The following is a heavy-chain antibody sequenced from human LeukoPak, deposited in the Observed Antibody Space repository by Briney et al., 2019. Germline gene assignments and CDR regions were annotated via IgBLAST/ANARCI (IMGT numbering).Heavy chain of an antibody. V-gene: IGHV1-46*01. Sequence: ASVKVSCKASGGTFSSYAISWVRQAPGQGLEWMGIINPSGGSTSYAQKFQGRVTMTRDTSTSTVYMELSSLRSEDTAVYYCARSRWELRVYFDYWGQGTLVTVSS. CDR3: ARSRWELRVYFDY. CDR1: GGTFSSYA. D-gene: IGHD1-26*01. J-gene: IGHJ4*02. CDR2: INPSGGST.